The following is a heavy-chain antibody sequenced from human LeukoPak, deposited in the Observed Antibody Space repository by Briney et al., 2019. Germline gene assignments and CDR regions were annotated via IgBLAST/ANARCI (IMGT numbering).Heavy chain of an antibody. J-gene: IGHJ3*02. CDR3: AKDMLQSNGVFDPFDI. CDR1: GFTFSDFA. D-gene: IGHD3-9*01. V-gene: IGHV3-23*01. CDR2: VGGGGSNT. Sequence: GGSLRLSFATSGFTFSDFAMNWVRQAPGKGREWVSHVGGGGSNTHYADSVRGRFIVSRDDPTNTLYLQLTSLRTDDTAIYFCAKDMLQSNGVFDPFDIWGQGTMVTVSS.